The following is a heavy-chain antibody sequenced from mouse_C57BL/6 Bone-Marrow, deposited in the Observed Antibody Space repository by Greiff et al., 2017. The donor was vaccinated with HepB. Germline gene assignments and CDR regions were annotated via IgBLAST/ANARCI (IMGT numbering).Heavy chain of an antibody. V-gene: IGHV7-1*01. D-gene: IGHD1-1*01. CDR2: SRNKANDYTT. J-gene: IGHJ2*01. Sequence: EVMLVESGGGLVQSGRSLRLSCATSGFTFSDFYMEWVRQAPGKGLEWIAASRNKANDYTTEYSASVKGRFIVSRDTSQSILYLQMYALRAEDTAICYCARSYGSSPDYWGQGTTLTVSS. CDR1: GFTFSDFY. CDR3: ARSYGSSPDY.